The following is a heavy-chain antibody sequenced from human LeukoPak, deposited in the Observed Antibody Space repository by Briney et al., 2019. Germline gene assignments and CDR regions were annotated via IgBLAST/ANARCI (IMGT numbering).Heavy chain of an antibody. D-gene: IGHD3-10*01. CDR1: RFTFNSYA. J-gene: IGHJ3*02. CDR3: AREIGSHSYGPDAFDI. V-gene: IGHV3-30-3*01. CDR2: ISYDGSNK. Sequence: GGSLRLSCAASRFTFNSYAMLRHPPGPGNGLVGGTIISYDGSNKYYADYVKGRFTISRDKSNNTLYMQLNSLRADDTAVYYCAREIGSHSYGPDAFDIWGQGTMVTVSS.